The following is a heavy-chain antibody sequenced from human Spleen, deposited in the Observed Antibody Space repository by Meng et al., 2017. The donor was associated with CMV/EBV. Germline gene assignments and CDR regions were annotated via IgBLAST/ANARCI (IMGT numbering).Heavy chain of an antibody. CDR3: ARDRAAAGYFDY. V-gene: IGHV3-30-3*01. J-gene: IGHJ4*02. D-gene: IGHD6-13*01. CDR2: ISYDGSNK. CDR1: GFTFNSYW. Sequence: GESLKISCAASGFTFNSYWMSWVRQAPGKGLERVAVISYDGSNKYYADSVKGRFTISRDNSKNTLYLQMNSLRAEDTAVYYCARDRAAAGYFDYWGQGTLVTVSS.